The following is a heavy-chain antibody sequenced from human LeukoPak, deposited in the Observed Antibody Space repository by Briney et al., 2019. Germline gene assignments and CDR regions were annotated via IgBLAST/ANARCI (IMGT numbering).Heavy chain of an antibody. CDR2: ISAYNGNT. CDR1: GYTFTSYG. J-gene: IGHJ3*02. Sequence: ASVKVSCKASGYTFTSYGISWVRQAPGQGLEWMGWISAYNGNTNYAQKLQGRVTMTTDTSTSTAYMELRSLRSDDTAVYYCARDREVATVGAFDIWGQGTMVTVSS. CDR3: ARDREVATVGAFDI. V-gene: IGHV1-18*01. D-gene: IGHD5-24*01.